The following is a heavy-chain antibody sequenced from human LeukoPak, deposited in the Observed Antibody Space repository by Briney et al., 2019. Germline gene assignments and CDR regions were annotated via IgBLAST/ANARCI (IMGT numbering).Heavy chain of an antibody. CDR3: ARGGCSSTSCYNFDY. CDR2: IYYSGST. D-gene: IGHD2-2*02. J-gene: IGHJ4*02. V-gene: IGHV4-59*01. CDR1: GGSISSYY. Sequence: PSESLSLTCTVSGGSISSYYWSWIRQPPGKGLEWIGYIYYSGSTNYNPSLKSRVTISVDTSKNQFSLKLSSVTAADTAVYYCARGGCSSTSCYNFDYWGQGTLVTVSS.